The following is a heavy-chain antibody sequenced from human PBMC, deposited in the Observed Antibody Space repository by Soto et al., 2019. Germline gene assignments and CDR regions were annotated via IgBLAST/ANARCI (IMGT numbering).Heavy chain of an antibody. CDR2: ISSSSSYI. CDR3: ARDFEKYIVAVAGRNSAFDI. D-gene: IGHD6-19*01. Sequence: GGSLRLSCAASGFTFSSYSMNWVRQAPGKGLEWVSSISSSSSYIYYADSVKGRFTISRDNAKNSLYLQMNSLRAEDAAVYYCARDFEKYIVAVAGRNSAFDIWGQGTMVTVSS. CDR1: GFTFSSYS. J-gene: IGHJ3*02. V-gene: IGHV3-21*01.